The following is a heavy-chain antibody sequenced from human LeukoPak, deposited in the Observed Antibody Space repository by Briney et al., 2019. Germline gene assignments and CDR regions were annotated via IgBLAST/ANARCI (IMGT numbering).Heavy chain of an antibody. J-gene: IGHJ2*01. Sequence: ASVKVSCKASGYTFTSYAMHWVRQAPGQRLEWMGWINAGNGNTKYSQKFQGRVTITRDTSASTAYMELSSLRSEDTAVYYCARSSRSAVTTGYDLWGRGTLVTVSS. CDR2: INAGNGNT. CDR1: GYTFTSYA. CDR3: ARSSRSAVTTGYDL. V-gene: IGHV1-3*01. D-gene: IGHD4-17*01.